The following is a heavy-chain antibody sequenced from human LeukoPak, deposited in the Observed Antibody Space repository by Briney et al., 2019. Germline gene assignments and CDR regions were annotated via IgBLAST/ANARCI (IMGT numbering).Heavy chain of an antibody. J-gene: IGHJ4*02. CDR3: AKDSNTYYYDSSGYPIPDY. D-gene: IGHD3-22*01. CDR2: IWYDGSNK. Sequence: GGSLRLSCAASGFTFSSYGMHWVRQAPGKGLEGVAVIWYDGSNKYYADSVKGRFTISRDNSKNTLYLQMNSLRAEDTAVYYCAKDSNTYYYDSSGYPIPDYWGQGTLVTVSS. V-gene: IGHV3-33*06. CDR1: GFTFSSYG.